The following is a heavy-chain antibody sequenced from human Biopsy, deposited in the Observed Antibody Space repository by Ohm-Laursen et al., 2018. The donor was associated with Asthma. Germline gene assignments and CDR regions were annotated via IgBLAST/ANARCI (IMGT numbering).Heavy chain of an antibody. V-gene: IGHV3-53*01. J-gene: IGHJ6*02. CDR1: GFSVSTKY. D-gene: IGHD5-24*01. Sequence: SLRLSCAASGFSVSTKYMSWVRQAPGKGLEWVSHIYSGDNTYYADSVKGRFTISRDHSKLYLQMNNLRAEDTAVYHCARISRLGYNSLDYGMDVWGQGTTVTVSS. CDR3: ARISRLGYNSLDYGMDV. CDR2: IYSGDNT.